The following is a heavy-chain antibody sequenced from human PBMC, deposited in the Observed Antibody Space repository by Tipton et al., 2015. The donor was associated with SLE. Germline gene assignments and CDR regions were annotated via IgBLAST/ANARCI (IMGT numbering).Heavy chain of an antibody. CDR2: ISSSSSYI. Sequence: SLRLSCAASGFTFSSYSMNWVRQAPGKGLEWVSSISSSSSYIYYADSVKGRFTISRDNAKNSLYLQMNSLRAEDTAVYYCARAPITMITSAFDIWGQGTMVTVSS. CDR1: GFTFSSYS. D-gene: IGHD3-22*01. V-gene: IGHV3-21*01. CDR3: ARAPITMITSAFDI. J-gene: IGHJ3*02.